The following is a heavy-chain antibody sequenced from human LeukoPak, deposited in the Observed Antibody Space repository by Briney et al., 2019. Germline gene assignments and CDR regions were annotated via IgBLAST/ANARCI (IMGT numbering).Heavy chain of an antibody. V-gene: IGHV4-34*01. J-gene: IGHJ6*02. Sequence: SETLSLTCAVYGGTFSGYYWSWVRQPPGKGLEWIGEINHGGSTNYTPSLKGRFTISGDTSKNPFSLQLSSVTAEDTAVYYCARVPLRLPYGSGSYRRYYYYHGMDVWGQGTTVTVSS. CDR3: ARVPLRLPYGSGSYRRYYYYHGMDV. D-gene: IGHD3-10*01. CDR2: INHGGST. CDR1: GGTFSGYY.